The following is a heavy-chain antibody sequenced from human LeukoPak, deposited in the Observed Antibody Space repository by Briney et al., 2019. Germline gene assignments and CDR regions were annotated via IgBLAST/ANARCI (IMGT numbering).Heavy chain of an antibody. CDR3: ARVKTTMVREDY. CDR1: DYTSTSYG. D-gene: IGHD3-10*01. CDR2: ISAYNGNT. J-gene: IGHJ4*02. V-gene: IGHV1-18*04. Sequence: GASVKVSCKASDYTSTSYGISWVRQAPGQGLEWMGWISAYNGNTNYAQKLQGRVTMTTDTSTSTAYMELRSLRSDDTAVYYCARVKTTMVREDYWGQGTLVTVSS.